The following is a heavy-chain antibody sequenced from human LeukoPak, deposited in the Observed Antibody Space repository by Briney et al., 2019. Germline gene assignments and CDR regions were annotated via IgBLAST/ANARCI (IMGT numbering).Heavy chain of an antibody. CDR1: GFTFSSYA. J-gene: IGHJ4*02. V-gene: IGHV3-30-3*01. CDR2: IAHDGSNE. Sequence: PGGSLRLSCAASGFTFSSYAMHWVRQAPGKGLEWVAVIAHDGSNENYADSVKGRFIISRDNFKKTLDLQMNSLRFEDTAVYYCVRDYYDSRGYFYSVHWGQGTLVTVSS. D-gene: IGHD3-22*01. CDR3: VRDYYDSRGYFYSVH.